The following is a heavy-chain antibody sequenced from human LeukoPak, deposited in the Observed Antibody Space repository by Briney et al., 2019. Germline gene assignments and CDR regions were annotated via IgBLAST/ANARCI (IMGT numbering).Heavy chain of an antibody. V-gene: IGHV4-39*07. D-gene: IGHD2-2*01. CDR2: IYYSGST. CDR1: GGSISSSSYY. CDR3: ARDLPYCSSTSCYGY. Sequence: SETLSLTCTVSGGSISSSSYYWGWIRQPPGKGLEWIGSIYYSGSTNYNPSLKSRVTISVDTSKNQFSLKLSSVTAADTAVYYCARDLPYCSSTSCYGYWGQGTLVTVSS. J-gene: IGHJ4*02.